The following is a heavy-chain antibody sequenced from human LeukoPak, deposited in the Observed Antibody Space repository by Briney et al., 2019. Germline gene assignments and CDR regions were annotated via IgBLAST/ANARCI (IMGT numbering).Heavy chain of an antibody. D-gene: IGHD3-16*01. CDR1: GYTFTNYY. CDR2: INPSAGGT. J-gene: IGHJ3*02. CDR3: ARGLTGVRDWGERSPFDI. V-gene: IGHV1-46*01. Sequence: ASVKVSCKASGYTFTNYYMHWVRQAPGQGLEWMGIINPSAGGTSYAQKSQGRVTMTRDTSASTVFMELRSLTSEDTAIYYCARGLTGVRDWGERSPFDIWGQGTMLTVSS.